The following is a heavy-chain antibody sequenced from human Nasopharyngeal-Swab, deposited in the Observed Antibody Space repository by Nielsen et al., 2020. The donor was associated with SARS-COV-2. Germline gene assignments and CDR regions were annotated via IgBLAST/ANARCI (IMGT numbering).Heavy chain of an antibody. D-gene: IGHD3-3*01. CDR3: ARDRIEITIFGVVYYGMDV. CDR2: IIPIFGTA. J-gene: IGHJ6*02. CDR1: GGTFSSYA. V-gene: IGHV1-69*06. Sequence: SVKVSCKASGGTFSSYAISWVRQAPGQGLEWMGGIIPIFGTANYAQKFQDRVTITADKSTSTAYMELSSLRSEDTAVYYCARDRIEITIFGVVYYGMDVWGQGTTVTVSS.